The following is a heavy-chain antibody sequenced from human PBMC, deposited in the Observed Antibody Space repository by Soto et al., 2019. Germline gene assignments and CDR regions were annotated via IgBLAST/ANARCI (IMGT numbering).Heavy chain of an antibody. CDR2: IWYDGSNK. CDR3: ARDSAAAGTVDY. CDR1: GFTFSSYG. V-gene: IGHV3-33*01. Sequence: PGGSLRLSCAASGFTFSSYGMHWVRQAPGKGLEWVAVIWYDGSNKYYADSVKGRFTISRDNSKNTLYLQMNSLRAEDTAVYYCARDSAAAGTVDYWGQGTLVTVSS. J-gene: IGHJ4*02. D-gene: IGHD6-13*01.